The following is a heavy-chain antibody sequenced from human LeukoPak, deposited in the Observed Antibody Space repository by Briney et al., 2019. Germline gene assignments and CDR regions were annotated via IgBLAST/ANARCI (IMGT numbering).Heavy chain of an antibody. V-gene: IGHV1-69*05. CDR1: GGTFSSYA. CDR2: IIPIFGTA. J-gene: IGHJ4*02. CDR3: ARDGYSGSYHEGNFDY. D-gene: IGHD1-26*01. Sequence: GASVKVSCKASGGTFSSYAISWVRQAPGQGLEWMGGIIPIFGTANYAQKFQGRVTITTDESTSTAYMELSSLRSEDTAVYYCARDGYSGSYHEGNFDYWGQGTLVTVSS.